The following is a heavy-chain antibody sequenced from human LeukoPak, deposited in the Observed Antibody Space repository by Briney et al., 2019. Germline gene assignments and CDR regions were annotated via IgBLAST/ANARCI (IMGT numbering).Heavy chain of an antibody. CDR2: FDPEDGET. CDR1: GYTLTELS. V-gene: IGHV1-24*01. Sequence: ASVKVSCKVSGYTLTELSMHCVRQAPGKGLEWMGGFDPEDGETIYAQKFQGRVTMTEDTSTDTAYMELSSLRSEDTAVYYCATDHYGSGSYYYYYGMDVWGQGTTVTVSS. CDR3: ATDHYGSGSYYYYYGMDV. D-gene: IGHD3-10*01. J-gene: IGHJ6*02.